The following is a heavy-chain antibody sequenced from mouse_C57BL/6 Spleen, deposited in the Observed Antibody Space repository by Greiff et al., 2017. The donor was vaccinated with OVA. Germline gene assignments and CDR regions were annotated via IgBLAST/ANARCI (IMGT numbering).Heavy chain of an antibody. CDR2: IYPGSGST. J-gene: IGHJ3*01. Sequence: QVQLQQPGAELVKPGASVKMSCKASGYTFTSYWITWVKQRPGQGLEWIGDIYPGSGSTNYNEKFKSKATLTVDTSSSTAYMQLSSLTSEDSAVYDCARGDYYDYDEGFAYWGQGTLVTVSA. V-gene: IGHV1-55*01. CDR3: ARGDYYDYDEGFAY. D-gene: IGHD2-4*01. CDR1: GYTFTSYW.